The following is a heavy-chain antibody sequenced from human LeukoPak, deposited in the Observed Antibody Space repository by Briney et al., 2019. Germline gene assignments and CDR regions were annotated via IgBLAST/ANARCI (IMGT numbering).Heavy chain of an antibody. CDR2: ISSSSSTI. J-gene: IGHJ4*02. CDR1: GFTFSSYS. CDR3: ARDPLTFGGVMTL. D-gene: IGHD3-16*01. Sequence: GGSLRLSCAASGFTFSSYSMNWVRQAPGKGLEWVSYISSSSSTIYYADSVKGRFTISRDNAKNSLYLQMNSLRAEDTAVYYCARDPLTFGGVMTLWGQGTLVTVSS. V-gene: IGHV3-48*04.